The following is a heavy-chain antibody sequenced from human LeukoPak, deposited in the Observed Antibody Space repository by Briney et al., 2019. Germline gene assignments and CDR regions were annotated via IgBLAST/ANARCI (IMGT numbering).Heavy chain of an antibody. V-gene: IGHV1-18*01. CDR3: ARDTERITMVRGVIPDY. D-gene: IGHD3-10*01. J-gene: IGHJ4*02. CDR2: ISAYNGNT. Sequence: VASVKVSCKASGYTFTSYGISWVRQAPGQGLELMGWISAYNGNTNYAQKLQGRVTMTTDTSTSTAYMELRSLRSDDTAVYYCARDTERITMVRGVIPDYWGQGTLVTVSS. CDR1: GYTFTSYG.